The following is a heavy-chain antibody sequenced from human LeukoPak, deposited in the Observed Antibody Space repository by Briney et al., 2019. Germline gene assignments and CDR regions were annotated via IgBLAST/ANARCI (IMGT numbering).Heavy chain of an antibody. V-gene: IGHV4-38-2*01. CDR1: GYSISSCYY. J-gene: IGHJ4*02. Sequence: SETLSLTCAVSGYSISSCYYWGWIPPPPGNAHEPIGTIYHSGSTYYNPSLKSRVTISVDPSKNQFSLKLSSVTAADTAMYYCARVYGNYGSGSHDYWGQGTLVTVSS. CDR3: ARVYGNYGSGSHDY. D-gene: IGHD3-10*01. CDR2: IYHSGST.